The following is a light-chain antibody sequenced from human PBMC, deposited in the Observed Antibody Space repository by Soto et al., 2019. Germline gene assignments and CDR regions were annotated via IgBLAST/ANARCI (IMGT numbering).Light chain of an antibody. CDR1: QSIYNY. Sequence: EIVLTQSPATLSLSPGERATLSCGASQSIYNYLAWYQQKPGQAPRLLIYAPSNLATDIPAQFNGSWSGTDLTLNISRLGPEDLSVYYCQQRRNRPPTVGGGTNVDIK. CDR2: APS. J-gene: IGKJ4*01. CDR3: QQRRNRPPT. V-gene: IGKV3-11*01.